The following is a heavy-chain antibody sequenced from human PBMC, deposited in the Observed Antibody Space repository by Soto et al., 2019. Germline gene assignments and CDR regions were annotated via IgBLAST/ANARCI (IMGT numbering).Heavy chain of an antibody. CDR1: GFSLNNSPDR. CDR2: IYWDDDK. Sequence: SGPTLAHPHEVFSLNWNFYGFSLNNSPDRLAWIRQLTGTALEWIALIYWDDDKSYNQSLKGRLTILKDTFKSQVVLNMTNMDSVDTATYFCAHREGDDYVWGSYKDAFDIWGQGTMVPVSS. D-gene: IGHD3-16*01. CDR3: AHREGDDYVWGSYKDAFDI. J-gene: IGHJ3*02. V-gene: IGHV2-5*02.